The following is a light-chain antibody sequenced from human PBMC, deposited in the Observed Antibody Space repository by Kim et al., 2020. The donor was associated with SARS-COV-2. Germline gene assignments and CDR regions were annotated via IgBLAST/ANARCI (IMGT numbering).Light chain of an antibody. Sequence: QSALTQPASVSGSPGQSITISCTGTSSDVGGYNYVSWYQQHPGKAPKLMIYDVNKRPSGVSNRFSGSKSGNTASLTISGLQAEDEADYHCSSYTSSTTLVFGGGTKVTVL. V-gene: IGLV2-14*01. CDR2: DVN. J-gene: IGLJ2*01. CDR1: SSDVGGYNY. CDR3: SSYTSSTTLV.